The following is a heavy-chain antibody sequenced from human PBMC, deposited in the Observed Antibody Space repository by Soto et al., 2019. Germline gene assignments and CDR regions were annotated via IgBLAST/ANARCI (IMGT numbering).Heavy chain of an antibody. J-gene: IGHJ4*02. CDR3: ARSPEATVTAFDY. Sequence: QVQLQESGPGLVKPSQTLSLTCTVSGGSISSGGYYWSWIRQHPGKGLEWIGYIYYSGSTYYNPSLKSRVTLSVDTSKNHFSLRLRSVTAADTAVYYCARSPEATVTAFDYWGQGTLVTVSS. CDR2: IYYSGST. D-gene: IGHD4-17*01. V-gene: IGHV4-31*03. CDR1: GGSISSGGYY.